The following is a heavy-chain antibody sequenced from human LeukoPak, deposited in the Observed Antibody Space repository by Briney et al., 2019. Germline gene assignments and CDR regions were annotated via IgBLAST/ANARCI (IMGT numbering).Heavy chain of an antibody. CDR3: AGDLYGFSSSWLH. V-gene: IGHV3-7*01. CDR2: IKQDGSEK. D-gene: IGHD6-13*01. CDR1: GFTFSSYW. Sequence: QPGGSLRLSCAASGFTFSSYWMSWARQAPGKGLEWVANIKQDGSEKYYVDSVKGRFTISRDNAKNSLYLQMNSLRAEDTAVYYCAGDLYGFSSSWLHWGQGTLVTVSS. J-gene: IGHJ4*02.